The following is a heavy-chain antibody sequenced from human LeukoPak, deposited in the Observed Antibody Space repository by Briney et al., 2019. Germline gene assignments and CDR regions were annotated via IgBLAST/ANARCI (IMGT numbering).Heavy chain of an antibody. J-gene: IGHJ4*02. CDR2: IYYTGST. V-gene: IGHV4-59*01. Sequence: SETLSLTCTVSGGSISSYYWSWLRQPPGKGLEWIGYIYYTGSTDYNPSLKSRVAISVDTSKNQFSLKLSSVTAADTAVYYCARGSKAAPGTFDYWGQGTLVTVSS. CDR1: GGSISSYY. D-gene: IGHD6-13*01. CDR3: ARGSKAAPGTFDY.